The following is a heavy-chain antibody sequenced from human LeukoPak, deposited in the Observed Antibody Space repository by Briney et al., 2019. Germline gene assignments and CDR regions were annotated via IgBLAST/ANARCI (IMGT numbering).Heavy chain of an antibody. V-gene: IGHV1-18*01. CDR1: GGTFSSYA. J-gene: IGHJ4*02. CDR3: ARDISPYYDSSGYYYDY. Sequence: ASVKVSCKASGGTFSSYAISWVRQAPGQGLEWMGWISAYNGNTNYAQKLQGRVTMTTDTSTSTAYMELRSLRSDDTAVYYCARDISPYYDSSGYYYDYWGQGTLVTVSS. CDR2: ISAYNGNT. D-gene: IGHD3-22*01.